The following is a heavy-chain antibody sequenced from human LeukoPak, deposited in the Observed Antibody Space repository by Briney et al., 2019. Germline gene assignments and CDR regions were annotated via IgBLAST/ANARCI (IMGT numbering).Heavy chain of an antibody. V-gene: IGHV3-23*01. CDR3: AKDPPSAYYDFWSGYYEADY. CDR2: ISSSGGST. CDR1: GFTFSSYE. D-gene: IGHD3-3*01. Sequence: SGGSLRLSCAASGFTFSSYEMNWVRQAPGKGLEWVSYISSSGGSTYYADSVKGRFTISRDNSKNTLYVQMNNLRAEDTAVYYCAKDPPSAYYDFWSGYYEADYWGQGSLVTVSS. J-gene: IGHJ4*02.